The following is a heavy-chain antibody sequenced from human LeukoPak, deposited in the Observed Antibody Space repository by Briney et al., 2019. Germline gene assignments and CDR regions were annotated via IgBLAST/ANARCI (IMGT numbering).Heavy chain of an antibody. Sequence: ASVKVSCKASGGTFSSYGISWLRQAPGQGLEWMGGIIPIFRTAVYAQKFKGRVTISSDESTSTAYMEVPSLRSDDTAVYYCARDECGGDSCGLTSRFDPWGQGTLVTVSS. CDR2: IIPIFRTA. D-gene: IGHD2-21*01. V-gene: IGHV1-69*13. CDR3: ARDECGGDSCGLTSRFDP. CDR1: GGTFSSYG. J-gene: IGHJ5*02.